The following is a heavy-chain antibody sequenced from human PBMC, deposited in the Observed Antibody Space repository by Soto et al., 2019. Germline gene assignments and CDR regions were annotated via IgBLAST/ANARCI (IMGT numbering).Heavy chain of an antibody. J-gene: IGHJ4*02. CDR2: ISYDGSNK. V-gene: IGHV3-30-3*01. D-gene: IGHD2-21*02. CDR3: ARVMGYCGGDCYSFDY. Sequence: QVQLVESGGGVVQPGRSLRLSCAASGFTFSSYAMHWVRQAPGKGLEWVAVISYDGSNKYYADSVKGRFTISRDNSKNTLYLQMNSLGAEDTAVYYCARVMGYCGGDCYSFDYWGQGTLVTVSS. CDR1: GFTFSSYA.